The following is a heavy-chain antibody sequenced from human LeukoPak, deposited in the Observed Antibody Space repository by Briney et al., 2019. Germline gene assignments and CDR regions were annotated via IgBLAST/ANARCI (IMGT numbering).Heavy chain of an antibody. V-gene: IGHV4-59*01. CDR1: GGSMRGFY. D-gene: IGHD3-9*01. CDR2: FYYSRDT. J-gene: IGHJ4*02. CDR3: ARWNYDILTGYRYFDY. Sequence: SETLSLTCTVSGGSMRGFYWSWIRQPPGKGLEWIGYFYYSRDTNYNPALKSRVAISVDTSKNQFSLEVNSLTAADTAVYYCARWNYDILTGYRYFDYWGQGTLVTVSS.